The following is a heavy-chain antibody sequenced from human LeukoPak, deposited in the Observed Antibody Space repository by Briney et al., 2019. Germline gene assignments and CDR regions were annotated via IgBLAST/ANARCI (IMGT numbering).Heavy chain of an antibody. V-gene: IGHV4-61*01. J-gene: IGHJ4*02. CDR2: IYCSGST. CDR3: AREGSGSSWYYTAYYFDY. D-gene: IGHD6-13*01. CDR1: GGSVSSGSYY. Sequence: SETLSLTCTVSGGSVSSGSYYWRWIRQPPGKGLEWIGYIYCSGSTNYSPSLKSRVTISVDTSKNQFSLKLSSVTAADTAVYYCAREGSGSSWYYTAYYFDYWGQGTLVTVSS.